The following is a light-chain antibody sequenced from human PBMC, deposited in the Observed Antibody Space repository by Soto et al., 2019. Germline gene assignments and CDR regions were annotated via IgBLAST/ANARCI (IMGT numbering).Light chain of an antibody. Sequence: IVLTPSLLTLSVSPGERATLSCRASQSIRTNLVWYLHKPGQAPRLLIYGTSSRETGIPDRFACSGAGPACTRPISRLEPEDVEVDGCPQYDRSTWTFGQGTKVDIK. CDR3: PQYDRSTWT. V-gene: IGKV3-20*01. J-gene: IGKJ1*01. CDR1: QSIRTN. CDR2: GTS.